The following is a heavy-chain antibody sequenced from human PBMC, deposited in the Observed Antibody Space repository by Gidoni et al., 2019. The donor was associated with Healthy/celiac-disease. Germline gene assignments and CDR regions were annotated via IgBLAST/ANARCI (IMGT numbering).Heavy chain of an antibody. CDR2: IYYSGST. CDR3: ARPTWNYGYFDL. CDR1: GGCISSSSYY. V-gene: IGHV4-39*01. J-gene: IGHJ2*01. D-gene: IGHD1-1*01. Sequence: QLQLQESGPGLVKPSETLSLTCTVSGGCISSSSYYCGWLRQPPGKGLEWIGCIYYSGSTYYNPSLKSRVTISVDTSKNQFSLKLSSVTAADTAVYYCARPTWNYGYFDLWGRGTLVTVSS.